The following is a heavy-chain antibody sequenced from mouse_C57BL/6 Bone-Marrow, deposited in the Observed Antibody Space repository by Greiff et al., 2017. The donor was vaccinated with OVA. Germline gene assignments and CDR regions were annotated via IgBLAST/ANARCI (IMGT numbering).Heavy chain of an antibody. J-gene: IGHJ2*01. CDR3: ARLYYYGSSPFDY. CDR2: IYPGDGDT. CDR1: GYAFSSSW. D-gene: IGHD1-1*01. Sequence: VKPGASVKISCKASGYAFSSSWMNWVKQRPGKGLEWIGRIYPGDGDTNYNGKFKGKATLTADKSSSTAYMQLSSLTSEDSAVYFCARLYYYGSSPFDYWGQGTTLTVSS. V-gene: IGHV1-82*01.